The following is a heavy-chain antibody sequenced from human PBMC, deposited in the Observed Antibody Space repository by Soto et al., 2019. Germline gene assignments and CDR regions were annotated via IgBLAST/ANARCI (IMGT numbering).Heavy chain of an antibody. CDR2: ISGSGGST. V-gene: IGHV3-23*01. J-gene: IGHJ3*02. D-gene: IGHD4-17*01. CDR1: GITFGSRA. Sequence: EVQLLESGGDLVQPGGSLRLSCVASGITFGSRAMSWVRQAPGEGLGWVSTISGSGGSTYYADSVKGRLTISRDNSNNTLYLHMNSLRADDTAVYYCAKDLFSGYGGNSEVSIDAFDIWGQGTMVTVSS. CDR3: AKDLFSGYGGNSEVSIDAFDI.